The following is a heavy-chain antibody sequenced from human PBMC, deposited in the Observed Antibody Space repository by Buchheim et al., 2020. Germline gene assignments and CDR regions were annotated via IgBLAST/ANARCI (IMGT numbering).Heavy chain of an antibody. D-gene: IGHD5-18*01. CDR3: ARGRREDTAMVGYYFDY. CDR1: GYTFTSYY. CDR2: INPSGGST. V-gene: IGHV1-46*01. J-gene: IGHJ4*02. Sequence: QVQLVQSGAEVKKPGASVKVSCKASGYTFTSYYMHWVRQAPGQGLEWMGIINPSGGSTSYAQKFQGRVTMTREPATRPGYMELSSLRSEDTAVYYCARGRREDTAMVGYYFDYWGQGTL.